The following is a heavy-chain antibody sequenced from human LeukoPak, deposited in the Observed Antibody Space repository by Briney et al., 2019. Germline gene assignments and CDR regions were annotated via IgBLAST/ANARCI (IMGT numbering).Heavy chain of an antibody. Sequence: GGSLRLSCTASGFTFSSYDMNWVRQAPGKGLEWVSYINNNNSTRYYADSVKGRFTISRDNAKNSLYLQMNSLRAEDTAVYYCARGGDRDAEGGFDYWGQGTLVTVSS. CDR3: ARGGDRDAEGGFDY. V-gene: IGHV3-48*01. D-gene: IGHD5-24*01. CDR2: INNNNSTR. CDR1: GFTFSSYD. J-gene: IGHJ4*02.